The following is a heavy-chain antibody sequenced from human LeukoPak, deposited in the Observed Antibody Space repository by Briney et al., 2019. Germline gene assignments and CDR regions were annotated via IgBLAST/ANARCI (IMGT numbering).Heavy chain of an antibody. V-gene: IGHV1-24*01. CDR1: GYTLTELS. D-gene: IGHD3-16*01. CDR3: ATGDSDETFRFDY. CDR2: FDPEDGET. J-gene: IGHJ4*02. Sequence: ASVKVSCRVSGYTLTELSMHWVRQAPGKGLEWMGGFDPEDGETIYAQKFQGRVTMTEDTSTDTAYMELSSLRSEDTAVYYCATGDSDETFRFDYWGQGTLVTVSS.